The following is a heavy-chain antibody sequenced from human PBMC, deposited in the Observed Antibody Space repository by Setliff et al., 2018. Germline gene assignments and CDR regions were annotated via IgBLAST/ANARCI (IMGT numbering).Heavy chain of an antibody. V-gene: IGHV3-48*03. D-gene: IGHD6-19*01. CDR2: ISSIGRLI. Sequence: GGSLRLSCSGSGFNFSNYEINWVRQAPGKGLEWISYISSIGRLIHYADSVKGRFTVFRGNAGNSVHLQMNNLRVDDAAIYYCIRDTSGRDAFDIWGQGTMVTVSS. CDR1: GFNFSNYE. CDR3: IRDTSGRDAFDI. J-gene: IGHJ3*02.